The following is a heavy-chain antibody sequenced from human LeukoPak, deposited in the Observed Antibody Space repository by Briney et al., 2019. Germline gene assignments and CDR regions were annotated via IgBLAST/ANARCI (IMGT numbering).Heavy chain of an antibody. J-gene: IGHJ4*02. CDR1: GFTFYDSG. V-gene: IGHV3-20*04. CDR3: AKGKPRGDYYGSGIYFYFDY. CDR2: FNWYGSST. D-gene: IGHD3-10*01. Sequence: GGSLRLSCAASGFTFYDSGMSWVRQAPGKGLEWVSGFNWYGSSTGYADSVKGRFIISRDNAKNSLYLQMNSLKAEDTALYFCAKGKPRGDYYGSGIYFYFDYWGQGALVTVSS.